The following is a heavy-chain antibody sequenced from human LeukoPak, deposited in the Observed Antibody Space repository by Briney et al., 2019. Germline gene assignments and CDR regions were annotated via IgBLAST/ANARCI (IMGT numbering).Heavy chain of an antibody. CDR2: INPNTGST. D-gene: IGHD3-10*01. CDR3: ARGGSTVRGTNYGMDV. J-gene: IGHJ6*02. V-gene: IGHV1-18*01. Sequence: ASVKVSCTASGYSLSNYTISWVRQAPGQGLEWMGWINPNTGSTKFAQKLQGRVTMTTDTSTSTAYMELRSLRSDDTAVYYCARGGSTVRGTNYGMDVWGQGTTVTVSS. CDR1: GYSLSNYT.